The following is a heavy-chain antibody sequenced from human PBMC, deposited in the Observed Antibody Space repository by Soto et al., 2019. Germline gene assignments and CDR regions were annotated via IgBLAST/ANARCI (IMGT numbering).Heavy chain of an antibody. D-gene: IGHD1-26*01. CDR3: AKDDVAGGYGYGGVDY. J-gene: IGHJ4*02. V-gene: IGHV3-30*18. Sequence: QVPLVESGGGVVQPGRSLRLSCAASGFTFSSYGMHWVRQAPGKGLEWVAVISYDGSNKYYADSVKGRFTISRDNSQNPLYLQMNRLRAEDPAVYYCAKDDVAGGYGYGGVDYWGQGTLVTVSS. CDR2: ISYDGSNK. CDR1: GFTFSSYG.